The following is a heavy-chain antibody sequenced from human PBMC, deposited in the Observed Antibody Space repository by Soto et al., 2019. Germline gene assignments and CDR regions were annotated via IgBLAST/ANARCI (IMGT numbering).Heavy chain of an antibody. D-gene: IGHD2-21*02. Sequence: ASVKVSCKASGGTFSSYAISWVRQAPGQGLEWMGGIIPIFGTANYAQKFQGRVTITADESTSTAYMELSSLRSEDTAVYYCASPYCGGDCYSYYYYGMDVWGQGTTVTVSS. CDR3: ASPYCGGDCYSYYYYGMDV. CDR1: GGTFSSYA. J-gene: IGHJ6*02. CDR2: IIPIFGTA. V-gene: IGHV1-69*13.